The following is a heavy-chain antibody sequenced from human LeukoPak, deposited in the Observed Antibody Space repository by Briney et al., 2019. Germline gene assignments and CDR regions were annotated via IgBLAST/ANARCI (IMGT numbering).Heavy chain of an antibody. CDR3: ARVRRDGRRNTPSLDY. J-gene: IGHJ4*02. Sequence: PSETLSLTCTVSGGSISSSSYYWGWIRQPPGKGLEWIGSIYYSGSTYYNPSLKSRVTISVDTSKNQFSLKLSSVTAADTAVYYCARVRRDGRRNTPSLDYWGQGTLVTVSS. D-gene: IGHD5-24*01. CDR1: GGSISSSSYY. CDR2: IYYSGST. V-gene: IGHV4-39*07.